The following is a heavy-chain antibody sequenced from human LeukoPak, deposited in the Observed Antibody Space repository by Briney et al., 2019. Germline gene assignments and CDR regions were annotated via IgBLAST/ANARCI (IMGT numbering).Heavy chain of an antibody. J-gene: IGHJ4*02. CDR1: GFTFSSFE. CDR2: ISSTGTTT. D-gene: IGHD3-10*01. Sequence: GGSLRLSCAASGFTFSSFEVNWVRQAPGKGLEWVSYISSTGTTTYYADSVKGRFTISRDNAKNSLYLQMNSLRAEDTAVYYCARGTYYYEFWGQGTLVTVSS. V-gene: IGHV3-48*03. CDR3: ARGTYYYEF.